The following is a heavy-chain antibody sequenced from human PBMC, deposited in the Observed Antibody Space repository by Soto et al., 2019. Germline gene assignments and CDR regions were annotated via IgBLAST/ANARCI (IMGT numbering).Heavy chain of an antibody. Sequence: QVQLQESGPGLVKPSETLSLTCTVSGGSISSYYWSWIRQPPGKGLVWIGYIYYSGNTDYNPSLKRRVTVSVDTSKNQFSLKLSSVTAADTAVYYCARSPGGGYFYYMDVWGKGTTVTVSS. V-gene: IGHV4-59*01. CDR2: IYYSGNT. CDR3: ARSPGGGYFYYMDV. D-gene: IGHD3-10*01. CDR1: GGSISSYY. J-gene: IGHJ6*03.